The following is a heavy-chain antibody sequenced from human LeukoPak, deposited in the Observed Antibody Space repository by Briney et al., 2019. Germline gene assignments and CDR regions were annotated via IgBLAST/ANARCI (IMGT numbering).Heavy chain of an antibody. D-gene: IGHD3-22*01. CDR3: ARFEVNHEDSSSFYYFDH. J-gene: IGHJ4*02. CDR1: GYAFASYW. Sequence: GESLKISCRVSGYAFASYWNGWVRQVPGKGLEWMGIIYPDDSDTKYSPSFQGQVAFSADKSVNTAYLQWSSLKASDSAMYYCARFEVNHEDSSSFYYFDHWGQGTLVTVSS. CDR2: IYPDDSDT. V-gene: IGHV5-51*01.